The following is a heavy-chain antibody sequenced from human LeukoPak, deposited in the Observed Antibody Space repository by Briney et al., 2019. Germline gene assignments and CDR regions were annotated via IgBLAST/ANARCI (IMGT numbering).Heavy chain of an antibody. CDR3: AKTIHSDFWRGYYSYFDY. D-gene: IGHD3-3*01. Sequence: GGSLRLSYEASGFTFNSYAMNWVRQAPGKGLEWLSMISGSGDNTYYADSVKGRFTISRDNSKNTLYLQMSSLGAGDTAIYYCAKTIHSDFWRGYYSYFDYWGRGTLVTVSS. CDR2: ISGSGDNT. J-gene: IGHJ4*02. CDR1: GFTFNSYA. V-gene: IGHV3-23*01.